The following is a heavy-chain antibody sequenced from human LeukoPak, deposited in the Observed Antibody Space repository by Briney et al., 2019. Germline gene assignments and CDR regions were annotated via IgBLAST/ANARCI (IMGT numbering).Heavy chain of an antibody. V-gene: IGHV1-2*02. CDR1: GYTFTGYY. CDR2: INPNSGGT. Sequence: ASVKVSCKASGYTFTGYYMHWVRQAPGQGLEWMGWINPNSGGTNYAQKFQGRVTMTRDTSISTAYMELSRLRSDDTAVYCCARRAESYYYYMDVWGKGTTVTVSS. CDR3: ARRAESYYYYMDV. J-gene: IGHJ6*03.